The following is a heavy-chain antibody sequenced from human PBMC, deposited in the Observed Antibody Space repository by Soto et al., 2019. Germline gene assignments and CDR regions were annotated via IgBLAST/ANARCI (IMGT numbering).Heavy chain of an antibody. CDR1: GDSVSSNSAA. V-gene: IGHV6-1*01. Sequence: SQTLSLTCAISGDSVSSNSAAWNWIRQSPSRGLEWLGRTYYRSKWYNDYAVSVKSRITINPDTSKNQFSLQLNSVTPEDTAVYYCARVYYDILTGYSHWFDPWGQGTLVTVSS. CDR2: TYYRSKWYN. D-gene: IGHD3-9*01. J-gene: IGHJ5*02. CDR3: ARVYYDILTGYSHWFDP.